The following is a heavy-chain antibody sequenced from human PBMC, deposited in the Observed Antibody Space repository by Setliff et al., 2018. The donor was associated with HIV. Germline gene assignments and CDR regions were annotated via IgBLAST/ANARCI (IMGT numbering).Heavy chain of an antibody. CDR2: IRYDGSEK. D-gene: IGHD3-3*01. J-gene: IGHJ4*02. Sequence: GGSLRLSCPASGFTFSSYGMHWVRQAPGKGLEWVAFIRYDGSEKYYIESVKGRITISRDNAKNSVYLQMNSLRAEDTAVYYCARETIWSGHSYFDYWGQGTLVTVSS. V-gene: IGHV3-30*02. CDR1: GFTFSSYG. CDR3: ARETIWSGHSYFDY.